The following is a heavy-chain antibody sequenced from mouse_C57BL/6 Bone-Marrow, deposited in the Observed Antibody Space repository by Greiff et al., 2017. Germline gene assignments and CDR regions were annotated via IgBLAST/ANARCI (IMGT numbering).Heavy chain of an antibody. V-gene: IGHV1-47*01. J-gene: IGHJ4*01. CDR2: VHPYNDDT. Sequence: VKLMESGAELVKPGASVKMSCKASGYTFTTYPIEWMKQNPGKSLEWIGNVHPYNDDTKYNEKFKGKVTLTVETSSSTVYLELSRLTSDDSAVYYCARGDYDYDYYAMDYWGQGTSVTVSS. CDR3: ARGDYDYDYYAMDY. D-gene: IGHD2-4*01. CDR1: GYTFTTYP.